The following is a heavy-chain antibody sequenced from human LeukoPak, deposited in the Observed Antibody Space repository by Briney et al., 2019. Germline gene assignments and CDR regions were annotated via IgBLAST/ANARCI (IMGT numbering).Heavy chain of an antibody. CDR1: GYTFIDYS. D-gene: IGHD2/OR15-2a*01. CDR3: ARDLYCNSAKCYSNWFDT. J-gene: IGHJ5*02. Sequence: ASVTVSCKPSGYTFIDYSIHWLRQVRGQGPECIGWINPKNGGTNYAQTFQGRVTMTRDTSITTAYMELSSLRSDDTAVYYCARDLYCNSAKCYSNWFDTWGQGTLVTVSS. V-gene: IGHV1-2*02. CDR2: INPKNGGT.